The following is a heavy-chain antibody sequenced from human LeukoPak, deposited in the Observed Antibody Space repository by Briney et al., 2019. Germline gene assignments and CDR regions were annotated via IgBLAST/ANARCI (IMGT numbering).Heavy chain of an antibody. J-gene: IGHJ6*02. CDR3: ARVSVVYDMDV. CDR1: GGSTSMAY. V-gene: IGHV4-59*12. CDR2: MYYTGST. D-gene: IGHD3-3*02. Sequence: SETLSLTCRVPGGSTSMAYWSGIRQPPRKGLEWIGYMYYTGSTNYNPSFKSRVTISLATSKTQFSLKLSSVTPADTAVYYCARVSVVYDMDVGGQGTTVTVSS.